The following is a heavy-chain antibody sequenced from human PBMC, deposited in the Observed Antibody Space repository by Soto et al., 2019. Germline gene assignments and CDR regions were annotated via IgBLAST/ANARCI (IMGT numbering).Heavy chain of an antibody. V-gene: IGHV1-46*03. D-gene: IGHD1-20*01. CDR2: INPSIGTT. Sequence: QVQLVQSGAEVKKPGASVKVSCKASGDTFTSQNMHWERQAPGQGLEGMGVINPSIGTTTYAEKFQDRVTIPRDTSTSSVYMEVSSLRSEDTCVYFCVSTLVSRFVYWGQGTLVTVSS. CDR1: GDTFTSQN. CDR3: VSTLVSRFVY. J-gene: IGHJ4*02.